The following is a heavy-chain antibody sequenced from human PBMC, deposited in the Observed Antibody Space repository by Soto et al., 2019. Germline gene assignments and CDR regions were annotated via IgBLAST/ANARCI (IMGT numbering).Heavy chain of an antibody. Sequence: LGGSLRLSCAASGFTFSTYSMNWVRQAPGKGLEWVSYISSSSSTIFYTDSVKGRFTVSRDNAKNSLYLQMNSLRAEDTAVYYWASPTYYYDSRGPRPYGGRETRVTVPS. CDR3: ASPTYYYDSRGPRPY. J-gene: IGHJ2*01. CDR2: ISSSSSTI. D-gene: IGHD3-22*01. CDR1: GFTFSTYS. V-gene: IGHV3-48*01.